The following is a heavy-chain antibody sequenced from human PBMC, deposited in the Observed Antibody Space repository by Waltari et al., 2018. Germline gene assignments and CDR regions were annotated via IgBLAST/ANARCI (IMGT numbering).Heavy chain of an antibody. V-gene: IGHV4-59*01. J-gene: IGHJ6*02. CDR2: IYYSGST. CDR3: ARVEKGNYYYGMDV. Sequence: QVQLQESGPGLVKPSETLSLTCTVPGGSITSYNCTWPRQPPGKGLEWIGYIYYSGSTNYNPSLKSRVTISVDTSKNQFSLKLSSVTAADTAVYYCARVEKGNYYYGMDVWGQGTTVTVSS. CDR1: GGSITSYN. D-gene: IGHD1-1*01.